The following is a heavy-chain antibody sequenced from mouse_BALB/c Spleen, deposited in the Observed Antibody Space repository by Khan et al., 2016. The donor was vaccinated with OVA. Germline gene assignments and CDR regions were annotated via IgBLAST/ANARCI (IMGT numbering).Heavy chain of an antibody. Sequence: QVQLQQPRTELVRPGASVKLSCKTSGYIFTSYWIHWVKQRSGQGLEWIARIYPGTGNTYYSEKFNGKASLTADKSSSTASMHLSSLKSEDSAVYFCAREEALYYFDYWGQGTTLTVSS. CDR1: GYIFTSYW. J-gene: IGHJ2*01. V-gene: IGHV1S132*01. D-gene: IGHD3-2*02. CDR2: IYPGTGNT. CDR3: AREEALYYFDY.